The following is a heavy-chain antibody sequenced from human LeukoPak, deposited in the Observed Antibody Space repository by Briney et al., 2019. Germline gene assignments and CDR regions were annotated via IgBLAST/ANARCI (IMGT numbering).Heavy chain of an antibody. J-gene: IGHJ4*02. CDR3: ARLVRYDFWSGYEYYFDY. V-gene: IGHV5-51*01. D-gene: IGHD3-3*01. CDR2: XYPGASHT. Sequence: WMGXXYPGASHTRYSPSFQGQVTISADKSISTAYLQWSSLKASDTAMYYCARLVRYDFWSGYEYYFDYWGQGTLVTVSS.